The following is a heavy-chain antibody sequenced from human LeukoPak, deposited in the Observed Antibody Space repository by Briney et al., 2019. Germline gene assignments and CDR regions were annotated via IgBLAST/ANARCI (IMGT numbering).Heavy chain of an antibody. D-gene: IGHD2/OR15-2a*01. CDR1: GFSVTSSY. CDR3: VKDLRSDFMGVLSRYQSY. J-gene: IGHJ4*02. V-gene: IGHV3-66*01. Sequence: QPGGSLRLSCAASGFSVTSSYMSWVRQAPGKGLEWVSAISGSGGSTYYADSVKGRFTISRDNSKNTLYLQMSSLRAEDTAVYLCVKDLRSDFMGVLSRYQSYWGQGTLVTVSS. CDR2: ISGSGGST.